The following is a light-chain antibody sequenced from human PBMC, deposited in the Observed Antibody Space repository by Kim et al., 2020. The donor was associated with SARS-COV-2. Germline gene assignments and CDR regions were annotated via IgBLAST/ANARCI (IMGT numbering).Light chain of an antibody. V-gene: IGLV2-14*03. CDR2: DVS. J-gene: IGLJ3*02. Sequence: QSALTQPASVSGSPGQSITISCTGTSSDVGAYNYVFWYQQHPGKVPKLMIYDVSKRPSGVSNRFSGSKSDSTASLTISGLQAEYEADYYCCSYRTDNSWVFGGGTKVTVL. CDR1: SSDVGAYNY. CDR3: CSYRTDNSWV.